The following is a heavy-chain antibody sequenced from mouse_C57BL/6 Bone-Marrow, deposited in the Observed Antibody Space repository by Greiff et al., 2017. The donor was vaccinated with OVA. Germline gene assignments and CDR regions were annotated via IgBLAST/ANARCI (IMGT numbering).Heavy chain of an antibody. D-gene: IGHD2-4*01. CDR3: ARDDYALYYAMDY. CDR1: GFNIKNTY. Sequence: EVQLVESVAELVRPGASVKLSCTASGFNIKNTYMHWVKQRPEQGLEWIGRIDPANGNTKYAPKFQGKATITADTSSNTAYLQLSSLTSEDTAIYYCARDDYALYYAMDYWGQGTSVTVSS. J-gene: IGHJ4*01. CDR2: IDPANGNT. V-gene: IGHV14-3*01.